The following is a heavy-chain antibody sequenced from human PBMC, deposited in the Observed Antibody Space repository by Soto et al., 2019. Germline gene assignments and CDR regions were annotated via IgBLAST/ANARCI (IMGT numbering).Heavy chain of an antibody. CDR2: IIPIFGTA. J-gene: IGHJ6*02. Sequence: QVQLVQSGAEVKKPGSSVKVSCKASGGTFSSYAISWVRQAPGQGLEWMGGIIPIFGTANYAQKFQGRVTITADESTSAAYMELSSMRSEDTAVYYCARDITAGYSKVYYDYYGMDVWGQGTTVTVSS. V-gene: IGHV1-69*01. CDR3: ARDITAGYSKVYYDYYGMDV. CDR1: GGTFSSYA. D-gene: IGHD6-13*01.